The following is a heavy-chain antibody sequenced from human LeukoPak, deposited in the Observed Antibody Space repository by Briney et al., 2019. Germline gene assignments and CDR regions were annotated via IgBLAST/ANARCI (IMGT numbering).Heavy chain of an antibody. D-gene: IGHD5-24*01. J-gene: IGHJ5*02. Sequence: GGSLRLSCAASGFTFSSFGMHWVRQAPGKGLEWVAVIWYDASDRYYADSVKGRFTISRDNSKNTLFLQMNSLRDDDTAVYYCVRGVGVSRFNYLDPWGQGTLVVVSS. CDR3: VRGVGVSRFNYLDP. CDR2: IWYDASDR. CDR1: GFTFSSFG. V-gene: IGHV3-33*01.